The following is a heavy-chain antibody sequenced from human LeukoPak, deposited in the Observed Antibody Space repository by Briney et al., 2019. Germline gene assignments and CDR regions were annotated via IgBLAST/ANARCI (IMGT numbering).Heavy chain of an antibody. CDR3: ARGLFQVRGYYYYMDV. J-gene: IGHJ6*03. Sequence: SETLSLTCAVYGGSFSGYYWSWIRQPPGKELEWIGEINHSGSTNYNPSLKSRVTISVDTSKNQFSLKLSSVTAADTAVYYCARGLFQVRGYYYYMDVWGKGTTVTASS. D-gene: IGHD3-10*01. CDR1: GGSFSGYY. V-gene: IGHV4-34*01. CDR2: INHSGST.